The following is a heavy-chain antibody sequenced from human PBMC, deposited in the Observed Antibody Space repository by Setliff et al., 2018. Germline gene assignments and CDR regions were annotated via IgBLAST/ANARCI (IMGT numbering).Heavy chain of an antibody. D-gene: IGHD6-19*01. V-gene: IGHV4-61*09. CDR1: GGSHSSYNY. Sequence: SETLSLTCTVSGGSHSSYNYWSWIRQPAGKGLEWIGQIYTDGSTNYNPSLKSRVTISVDTSKNQFSLNLTSVTAADTAVYYCARASSGWYSAYYYYMDVWGKGTTVTVSS. CDR3: ARASSGWYSAYYYYMDV. CDR2: IYTDGST. J-gene: IGHJ6*03.